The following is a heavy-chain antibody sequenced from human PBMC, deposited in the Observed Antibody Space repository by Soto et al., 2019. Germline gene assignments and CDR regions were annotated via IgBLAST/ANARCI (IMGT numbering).Heavy chain of an antibody. CDR1: GFTFSSYA. CDR2: IWYDGSNE. CDR3: ARGSGNYYCGMDV. J-gene: IGHJ6*02. D-gene: IGHD3-10*01. Sequence: QVPLVESGGGVVQPGRSLRLSCAASGFTFSSYAMHWVRQAPGKGLEWVALIWYDGSNEYYADSVKGRFTISRDNSKNTLYLQMNSLRAEDTAVYYCARGSGNYYCGMDVWGQGTTLTVSS. V-gene: IGHV3-33*01.